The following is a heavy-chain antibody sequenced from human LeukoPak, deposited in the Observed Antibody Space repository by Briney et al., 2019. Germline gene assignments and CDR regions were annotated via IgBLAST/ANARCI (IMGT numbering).Heavy chain of an antibody. D-gene: IGHD3-9*01. CDR1: GFTFSSYW. Sequence: GGSLRLSCAASGFTFSSYWMSWVRQAPGKGLEWVANIKQDGSEKYYVDSVKGRFTISRDNAKNSLYLQMNSLRAEDTAVYYCARGVRYFDWLSKGFDYWGQGTLVTVSS. J-gene: IGHJ4*02. CDR3: ARGVRYFDWLSKGFDY. V-gene: IGHV3-7*01. CDR2: IKQDGSEK.